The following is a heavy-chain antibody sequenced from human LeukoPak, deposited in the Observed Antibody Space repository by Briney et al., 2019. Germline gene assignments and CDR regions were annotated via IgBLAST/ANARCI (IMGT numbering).Heavy chain of an antibody. CDR2: IYSGGNT. J-gene: IGHJ4*02. Sequence: GGSLRLSCAASGLRFSDHYVSWIRQAPGKGLEWVSFIYSGGNTYYADSVKGRFTISRDNSKNTVHLQMNSLRAEDTAMYYCARRAGDYSHPYDYWGQGTLVTVSS. CDR3: ARRAGDYSHPYDY. D-gene: IGHD3-22*01. CDR1: GLRFSDHY. V-gene: IGHV3-53*01.